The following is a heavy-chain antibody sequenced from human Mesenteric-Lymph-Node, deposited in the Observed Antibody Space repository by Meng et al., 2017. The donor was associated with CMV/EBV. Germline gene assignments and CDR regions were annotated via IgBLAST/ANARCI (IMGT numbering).Heavy chain of an antibody. D-gene: IGHD3-10*01. J-gene: IGHJ5*02. CDR1: GYTFTSYG. Sequence: CKASGYTFTSYGITGVRQAPGQGLEWMGWISAFNGNTNSAQQFQGRVTMTTDTSTSTGYMELRSLRSDDTAVYYCARAHGSGLRWFDPWGQGTLVTVSS. CDR2: ISAFNGNT. CDR3: ARAHGSGLRWFDP. V-gene: IGHV1-18*01.